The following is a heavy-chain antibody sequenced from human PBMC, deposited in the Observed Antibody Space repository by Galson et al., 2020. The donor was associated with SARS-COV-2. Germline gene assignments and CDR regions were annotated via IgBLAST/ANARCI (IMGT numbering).Heavy chain of an antibody. CDR2: IKEDGSVN. D-gene: IGHD1-1*01. CDR1: GFTFSGYW. CDR3: ASHSGPSY. J-gene: IGHJ4*02. V-gene: IGHV3-7*01. Sequence: GESLKISCAASGFTFSGYWMSWVRQAPGKGLEWVANIKEDGSVNYYVDSVKGRFTISRDNAKNSLYLQMNSLRAEDTAVYYCASHSGPSYWGQGTLVTVSS.